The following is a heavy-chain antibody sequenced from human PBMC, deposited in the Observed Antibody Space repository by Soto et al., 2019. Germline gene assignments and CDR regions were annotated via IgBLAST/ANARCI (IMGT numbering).Heavy chain of an antibody. CDR3: ARGAVITIFGVATKGFDP. CDR2: IYYSGST. Sequence: SETLSLTCTVSGGSISSYYWSWIRQPPGKGLEWIGYIYYSGSTNYNPSLKSRVTISVDTSKNQFSLKLSSVTAADTAVYYCARGAVITIFGVATKGFDPWGQGTLVTVSS. D-gene: IGHD3-3*01. CDR1: GGSISSYY. J-gene: IGHJ5*02. V-gene: IGHV4-59*12.